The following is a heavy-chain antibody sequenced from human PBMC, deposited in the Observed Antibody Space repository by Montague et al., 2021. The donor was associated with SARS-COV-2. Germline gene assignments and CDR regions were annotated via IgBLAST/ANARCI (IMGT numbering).Heavy chain of an antibody. J-gene: IGHJ4*02. CDR3: ARSYYDILTAYYTPFDY. CDR1: GFSLSTSGMR. D-gene: IGHD3-9*01. CDR2: IDWDGDK. Sequence: PALVKPTQTLTLTCTFSGFSLSTSGMRASWIRQPPGKALEWLARIDWDGDKFYSTSLKTRLTIPKDTSKNQVVLTMTNMDPVDTATYYCARSYYDILTAYYTPFDYWGQGTLVTVSS. V-gene: IGHV2-70*04.